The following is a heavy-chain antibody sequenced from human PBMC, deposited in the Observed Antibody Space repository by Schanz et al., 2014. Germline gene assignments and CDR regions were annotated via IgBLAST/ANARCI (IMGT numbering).Heavy chain of an antibody. Sequence: EVQLVESGGGLVKPGGSLRLSCAASGFTFSSYSMNWVRQAPGKGLEWVSSISSSSSYIYYADSVKGRFTISRDNAKNSLYLQMNSLRAEDTAVYYCAREEGWGIAAAGPKHYHYGMDVWGQGTTVTVSS. CDR1: GFTFSSYS. CDR3: AREEGWGIAAAGPKHYHYGMDV. CDR2: ISSSSSYI. J-gene: IGHJ6*02. V-gene: IGHV3-21*01. D-gene: IGHD6-13*01.